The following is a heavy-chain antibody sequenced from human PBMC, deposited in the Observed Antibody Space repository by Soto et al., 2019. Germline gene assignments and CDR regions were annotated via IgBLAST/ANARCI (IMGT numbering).Heavy chain of an antibody. V-gene: IGHV3-23*01. CDR3: AKASSRLVYDHFDY. J-gene: IGHJ4*02. D-gene: IGHD3-9*01. CDR2: ISGSGGST. Sequence: GESLKISCAASGFTFSSYAMSWVRQAPGKGLEWVSAISGSGGSTYYADSVKGRFTISRDNSKNTLYLQMNSLRAEDTAVYYCAKASSRLVYDHFDYWGQGTLVTVSS. CDR1: GFTFSSYA.